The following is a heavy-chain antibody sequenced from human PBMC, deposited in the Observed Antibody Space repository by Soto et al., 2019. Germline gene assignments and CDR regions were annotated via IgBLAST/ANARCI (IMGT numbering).Heavy chain of an antibody. Sequence: QITLKESGPTLVIPTQTLTLTCTFSGFSLNTRGVGVGWIRQPPGKALDWVALIHWDDEKRYSPSLRNTLTTSKDTSNTQLVLITTNRHPVYTATYSCAYRPFVWDSGWKFDFWGQGNLVTVSS. J-gene: IGHJ4*02. V-gene: IGHV2-5*02. CDR2: IHWDDEK. CDR3: AYRPFVWDSGWKFDF. CDR1: GFSLNTRGVG. D-gene: IGHD6-19*01.